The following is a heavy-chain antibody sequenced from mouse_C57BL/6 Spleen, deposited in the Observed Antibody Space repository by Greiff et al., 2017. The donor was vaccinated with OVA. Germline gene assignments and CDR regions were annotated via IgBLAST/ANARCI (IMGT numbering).Heavy chain of an antibody. CDR3: TRDGDYDGPNWYFDV. V-gene: IGHV1-5*01. CDR1: GYTFTSYW. CDR2: IYPGNSDT. D-gene: IGHD2-4*01. Sequence: VQLQQSGPVLARPGASVKMSCKTSGYTFTSYWMHWVKQRPGQGLEWIGAIYPGNSDTSYNQKFKGKAKLTAVTSASTAYMELSSLTNEDSAVYYCTRDGDYDGPNWYFDVWGTGTTVTVSS. J-gene: IGHJ1*03.